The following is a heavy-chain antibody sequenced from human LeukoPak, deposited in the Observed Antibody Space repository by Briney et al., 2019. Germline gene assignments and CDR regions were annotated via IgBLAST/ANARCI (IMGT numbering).Heavy chain of an antibody. J-gene: IGHJ4*02. CDR2: IYTSGST. Sequence: SETLSLTCTVSGGSISSYYWSWIRQPAGKGLEWIGRIYTSGSTNYNPSLKSRVTMSVDTSKNQFSLKLSSVTAADTAVYYCARVQSPSSGWYWAGVFDYWGQGTLVTVSS. CDR1: GGSISSYY. CDR3: ARVQSPSSGWYWAGVFDY. V-gene: IGHV4-4*07. D-gene: IGHD6-19*01.